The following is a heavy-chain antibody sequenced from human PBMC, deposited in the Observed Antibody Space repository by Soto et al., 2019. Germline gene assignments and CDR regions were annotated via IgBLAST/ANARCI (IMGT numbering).Heavy chain of an antibody. D-gene: IGHD6-13*01. CDR1: GLPCVDYA. Sequence: PGGSLRLSSAASGLPCVDYAMHWVRQATGKGLEWVSGISWNSGSIGYADSVKGRFTISRDNAKNSLYLQMNSLRAEDTALYYCAKDIREYSSSWSLGYWGQGTLVTVSS. J-gene: IGHJ4*02. V-gene: IGHV3-9*01. CDR2: ISWNSGSI. CDR3: AKDIREYSSSWSLGY.